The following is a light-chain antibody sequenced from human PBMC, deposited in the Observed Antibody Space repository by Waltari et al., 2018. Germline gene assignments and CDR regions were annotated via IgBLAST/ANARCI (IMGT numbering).Light chain of an antibody. J-gene: IGKJ1*01. CDR2: HAS. Sequence: EIQMTQSPSSVSASVGDRVTITCRASQAISSWLAWYQQKPGNSPYLLIYHASNLQSGVPSRFSGSGSGTDFTLTISSLRPEDSAIYYCQQCSAFPPTFGQGTKVEIK. V-gene: IGKV1-12*01. CDR3: QQCSAFPPT. CDR1: QAISSW.